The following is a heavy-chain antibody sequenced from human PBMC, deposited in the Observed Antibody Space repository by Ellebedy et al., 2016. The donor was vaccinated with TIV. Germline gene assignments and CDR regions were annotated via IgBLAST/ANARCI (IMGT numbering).Heavy chain of an antibody. D-gene: IGHD4-17*01. V-gene: IGHV4-34*01. CDR2: IDHSGYT. Sequence: SETLSLTCAVFGGPFSGFYWNWIRQSPGKGLEWIGEIDHSGYTNYNPSLRSRVIISVDTSKSQFSLTLSSVTAADTAVYYCAGGRVLMTTVTTGYYYGMDVWGQGTTVTVSS. J-gene: IGHJ6*02. CDR3: AGGRVLMTTVTTGYYYGMDV. CDR1: GGPFSGFY.